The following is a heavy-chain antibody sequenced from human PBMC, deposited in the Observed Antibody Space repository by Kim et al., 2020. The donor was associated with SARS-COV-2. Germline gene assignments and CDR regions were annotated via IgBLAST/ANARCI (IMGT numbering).Heavy chain of an antibody. CDR3: VKGGAH. CDR2: GSRT. D-gene: IGHD2-15*01. Sequence: GSRTGYADSVKGRLTISRDNAKNTVNLQMNSRRGDDTAVYYCVKGGAHWGQGSLVTISS. J-gene: IGHJ4*02. V-gene: IGHV3-74*01.